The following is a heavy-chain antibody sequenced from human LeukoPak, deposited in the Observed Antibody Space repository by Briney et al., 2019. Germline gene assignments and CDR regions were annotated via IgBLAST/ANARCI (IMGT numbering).Heavy chain of an antibody. CDR2: IYPGDSDT. J-gene: IGHJ3*02. CDR1: GYSFTSNW. Sequence: PGESLKISCKASGYSFTSNWIGWVRQMPGKGLECMGIIYPGDSDTRYSPSFQGQVTISADKSISTAYLQWSSLKASDTAIYYCARRTKGAFDIWGQGTMVIVSS. D-gene: IGHD2-8*01. CDR3: ARRTKGAFDI. V-gene: IGHV5-51*01.